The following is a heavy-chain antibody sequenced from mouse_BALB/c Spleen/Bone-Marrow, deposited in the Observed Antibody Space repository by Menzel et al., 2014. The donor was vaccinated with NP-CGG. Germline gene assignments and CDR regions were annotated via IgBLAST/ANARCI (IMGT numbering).Heavy chain of an antibody. V-gene: IGHV1-7*01. CDR3: ASYRFAY. CDR2: INPSTGYT. Sequence: QVQLQQSGAELAKPGASMKMSCKASDCTFTNYWMHWVKQRPGQGLEWIGYINPSTGYTEYNQKFKDKATLTADKSSSTAYMQLSRLTSEDSAVYYCASYRFAYWGQGTLVTVSA. CDR1: DCTFTNYW. D-gene: IGHD2-10*01. J-gene: IGHJ3*01.